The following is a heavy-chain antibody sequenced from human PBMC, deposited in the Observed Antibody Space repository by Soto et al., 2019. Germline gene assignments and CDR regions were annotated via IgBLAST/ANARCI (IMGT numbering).Heavy chain of an antibody. CDR2: INPNSGGT. CDR3: ARGPPPGGYYYGMDV. V-gene: IGHV1-2*04. CDR1: GYTFTSYY. J-gene: IGHJ6*02. D-gene: IGHD2-15*01. Sequence: GASVKVSCKASGYTFTSYYMHWVRQAPGQGLEWMGWINPNSGGTNYAQKFQGWVTMTRDTSISTAYMELSRLRSDDTAVYYCARGPPPGGYYYGMDVWGQGTTVTVSS.